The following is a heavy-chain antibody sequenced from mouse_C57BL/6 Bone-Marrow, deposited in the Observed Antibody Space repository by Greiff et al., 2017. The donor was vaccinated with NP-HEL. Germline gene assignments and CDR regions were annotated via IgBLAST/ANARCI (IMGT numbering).Heavy chain of an antibody. V-gene: IGHV1-69*01. CDR1: GYTFTSYW. CDR2: IDPSDSDT. CDR3: ATEAYYSNLCAY. Sequence: QVQLQQPGAELVMPGASVKLSCKASGYTFTSYWMHWVKQRPGQGLEWIGEIDPSDSDTNYNQKFKGKSTLTVDKSSSTAYMQLSSLTSENSAVYYCATEAYYSNLCAYWGQGTLVTVSA. J-gene: IGHJ3*01. D-gene: IGHD2-5*01.